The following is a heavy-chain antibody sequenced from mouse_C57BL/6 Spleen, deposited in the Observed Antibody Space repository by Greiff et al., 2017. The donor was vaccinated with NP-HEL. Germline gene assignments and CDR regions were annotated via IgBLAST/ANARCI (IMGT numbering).Heavy chain of an antibody. CDR2: IRSKSNNYAT. CDR3: VRDYYGSSYAYYFDY. V-gene: IGHV10-1*01. CDR1: GFSFNTYA. D-gene: IGHD1-1*01. Sequence: EVKLVESGGGLVQPKGSLKLSCAASGFSFNTYAMNWVRQAPGKGLEWVARIRSKSNNYATYYADSVKDRFTISRDDSESMLYLQMNNLKTEDTAMYYCVRDYYGSSYAYYFDYWGQGTTLTVSS. J-gene: IGHJ2*01.